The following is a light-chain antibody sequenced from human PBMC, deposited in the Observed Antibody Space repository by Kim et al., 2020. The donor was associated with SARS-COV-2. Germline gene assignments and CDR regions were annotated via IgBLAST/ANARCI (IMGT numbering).Light chain of an antibody. Sequence: VSTGQTASITCSGDKLGDKHACWYQQKPGQSPVLVIYQDSKRPSGIPERFSGYNSGNTATLTISGTQAMDEADYYCQAWDSSTGVFGGGTQLTVL. CDR2: QDS. V-gene: IGLV3-1*01. CDR3: QAWDSSTGV. J-gene: IGLJ2*01. CDR1: KLGDKH.